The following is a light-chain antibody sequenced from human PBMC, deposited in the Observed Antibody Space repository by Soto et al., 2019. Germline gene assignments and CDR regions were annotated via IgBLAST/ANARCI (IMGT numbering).Light chain of an antibody. CDR1: SSDVGAYNY. Sequence: QSALTQPASVSGSPGQSITISCTGTSSDVGAYNYVSWYQQHPVKAPKLMIYDVSSRPSGISNRFSGSKSGNTASLTISGVQAEDEADYYCSSYASSSTVIFGGGTKPPS. J-gene: IGLJ2*01. CDR3: SSYASSSTVI. CDR2: DVS. V-gene: IGLV2-14*01.